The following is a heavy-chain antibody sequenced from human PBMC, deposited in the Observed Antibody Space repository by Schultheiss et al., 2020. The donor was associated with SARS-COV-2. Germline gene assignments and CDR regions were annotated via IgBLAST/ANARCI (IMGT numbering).Heavy chain of an antibody. CDR1: GFTFSTYA. CDR3: ARDWTTVYYYYYGMDV. J-gene: IGHJ6*02. V-gene: IGHV3-30*04. D-gene: IGHD4-17*01. Sequence: GGSLRLSCAASGFTFSTYAMHWVRQAPGKGLEWVAVISYDGSNKYYADSVEGRFTISRDNAKNSLYLQMNSLRAEDTAVYYCARDWTTVYYYYYGMDVWGQGTTVTVSS. CDR2: ISYDGSNK.